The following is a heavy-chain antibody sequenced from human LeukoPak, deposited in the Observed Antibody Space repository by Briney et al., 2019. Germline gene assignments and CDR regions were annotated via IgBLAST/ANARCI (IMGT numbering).Heavy chain of an antibody. CDR1: GFTFSRYW. Sequence: GGSLRLSCAASGFTFSRYWIHWVRQAPGKGLEWVSRINPDGSTTTYADSVKGRFTISRDNVKNTVYLQMNSLRAEDTAVYYCAKDRDYTPGYWGQGTLVTVSS. V-gene: IGHV3-74*01. D-gene: IGHD5-24*01. J-gene: IGHJ4*02. CDR2: INPDGSTT. CDR3: AKDRDYTPGY.